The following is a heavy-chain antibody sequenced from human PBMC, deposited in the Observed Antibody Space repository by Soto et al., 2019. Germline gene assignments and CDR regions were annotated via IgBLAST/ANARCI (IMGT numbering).Heavy chain of an antibody. D-gene: IGHD6-13*01. CDR1: GFTFSSYG. Sequence: QVQLVESGGGVVQPGRSLRLSCAASGFTFSSYGMHWVRQAPGKGLEWVAVISYDGSNKYYADSVKGRFTISRDNSKNTLYLQMNSLRAEDTAVYYCVKGEGSSWFLAVEYFQHWGQGTLVTVSS. CDR3: VKGEGSSWFLAVEYFQH. V-gene: IGHV3-30*18. J-gene: IGHJ1*01. CDR2: ISYDGSNK.